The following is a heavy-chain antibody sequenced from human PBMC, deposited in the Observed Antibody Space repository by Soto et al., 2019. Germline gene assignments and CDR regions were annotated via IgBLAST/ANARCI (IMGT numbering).Heavy chain of an antibody. CDR2: ISSTTNYM. CDR3: ARESEDLTSNFDY. J-gene: IGHJ4*02. Sequence: SLRLSCAASGFTFTRYSMNWVRQAPGKGLEWVSSISSTTNYMYYGDSMKGRFTTSRDNAKNSLYLEMSSLRAEDTAVYYCARESEDLTSNFDYWGQGTLVTVSS. CDR1: GFTFTRYS. V-gene: IGHV3-21*06.